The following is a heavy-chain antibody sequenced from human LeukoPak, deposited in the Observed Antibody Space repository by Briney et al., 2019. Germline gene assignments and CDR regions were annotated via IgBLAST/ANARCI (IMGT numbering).Heavy chain of an antibody. V-gene: IGHV3-7*03. J-gene: IGHJ4*02. CDR1: SFTFSSYW. CDR2: IKEDGSKT. Sequence: GGSLRLSCAASSFTFSSYWMTWVRQAPGKGLEWVANIKEDGSKTFYVDSVKGRFTISRDNAKNSLYLQMNSLRAEDTAVYYCAKAPVTSCRGAFCYPFDYWGQGTLVTVSS. D-gene: IGHD2-15*01. CDR3: AKAPVTSCRGAFCYPFDY.